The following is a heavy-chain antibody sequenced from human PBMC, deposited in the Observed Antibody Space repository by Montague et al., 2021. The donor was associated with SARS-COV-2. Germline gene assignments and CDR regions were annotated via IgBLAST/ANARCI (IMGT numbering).Heavy chain of an antibody. CDR1: GGSFNSYY. Sequence: SETLSLTCAVSGGSFNSYYRSWIRQPPGKGLEWIGEINHSGSTNYNPSLKSRVTISVDTSKRQVSLRLNSVTAADTAVYYCARGGGYSYGALGYWGQGTLVTVSS. J-gene: IGHJ4*02. V-gene: IGHV4-34*01. CDR2: INHSGST. D-gene: IGHD5-18*01. CDR3: ARGGGYSYGALGY.